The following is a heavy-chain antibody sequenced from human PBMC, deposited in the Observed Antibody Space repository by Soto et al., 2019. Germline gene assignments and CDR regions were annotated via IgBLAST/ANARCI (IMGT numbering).Heavy chain of an antibody. V-gene: IGHV5-51*01. CDR3: ATAYVYDFENSNDYRDTFES. D-gene: IGHD3-16*01. Sequence: PGESLKISCKASGYSFSFYWIGWVRQMPGKGLEWMAIMYPDDSDIRYSPSFEAHVTISDDQSTRTALLQWSSLKASDTAMYYCATAYVYDFENSNDYRDTFESLVQGTLVTVSS. CDR1: GYSFSFYW. J-gene: IGHJ3*02. CDR2: MYPDDSDI.